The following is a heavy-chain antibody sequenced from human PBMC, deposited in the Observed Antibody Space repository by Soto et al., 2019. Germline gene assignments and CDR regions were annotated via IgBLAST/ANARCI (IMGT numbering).Heavy chain of an antibody. CDR2: ISWNGGSI. CDR1: GFTFSSYA. Sequence: GGSLRLSCAASGFTFSSYAMRWVRQAPGKGLEWVSGISWNGGSIGYADSVKGRFTISRDNAKNSLYLQMNSLRAEDTALYYCAKDIRETAARPYFDYWGQGTLVTVS. J-gene: IGHJ4*02. D-gene: IGHD6-6*01. V-gene: IGHV3-9*01. CDR3: AKDIRETAARPYFDY.